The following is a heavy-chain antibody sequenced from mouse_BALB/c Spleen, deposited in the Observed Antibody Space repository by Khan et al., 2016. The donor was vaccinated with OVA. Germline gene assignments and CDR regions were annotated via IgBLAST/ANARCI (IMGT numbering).Heavy chain of an antibody. V-gene: IGHV3-2*02. CDR1: GYSITSNYA. CDR2: ISYSGST. J-gene: IGHJ4*01. D-gene: IGHD1-1*01. Sequence: EVQLQESGPGLVKPSQSLSLTCTVNGYSITSNYAWNWIRQFPGNKLEWMGYISYSGSTNYNPSLKSRLSITRDTTKNQFCLLLYSVTNEDSDTYYWAGGTCYAYALDYWGQGTSAPVSS. CDR3: AGGTCYAYALDY.